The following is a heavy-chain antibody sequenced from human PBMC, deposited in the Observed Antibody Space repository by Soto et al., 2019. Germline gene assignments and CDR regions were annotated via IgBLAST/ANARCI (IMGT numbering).Heavy chain of an antibody. Sequence: GEPLKISCEGSGYQFTNYWINWVRQMPGKGLEWMGRIDPSDSYTNYSPSFEGHVTFLVDKSLSTAYVQWSSLKASDTAMYFCGRQGRDGYHIDHWGQGTLVTVSS. D-gene: IGHD5-12*01. J-gene: IGHJ4*02. CDR1: GYQFTNYW. V-gene: IGHV5-10-1*01. CDR2: IDPSDSYT. CDR3: GRQGRDGYHIDH.